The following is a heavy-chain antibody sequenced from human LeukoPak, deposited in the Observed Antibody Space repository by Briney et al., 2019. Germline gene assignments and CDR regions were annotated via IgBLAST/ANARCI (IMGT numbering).Heavy chain of an antibody. CDR3: ASSPGLGYCSSTSCPKVNWFDP. CDR2: INHSGST. V-gene: IGHV4-34*08. D-gene: IGHD2-2*01. Sequence: GSLRLSCAASGFTFSSYAMSWIRQPPGKGLEWIGEINHSGSTNYNPSLKSRVTISVDTSKNQFSLKLSSVTAADTAVYYCASSPGLGYCSSTSCPKVNWFDPWGQGTLVTVSS. CDR1: GFTFSSYA. J-gene: IGHJ5*02.